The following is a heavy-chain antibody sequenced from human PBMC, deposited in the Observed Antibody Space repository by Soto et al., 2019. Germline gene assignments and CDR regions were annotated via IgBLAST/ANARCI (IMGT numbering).Heavy chain of an antibody. CDR3: VRHGRSSGYYVVYYFDY. V-gene: IGHV4-34*01. D-gene: IGHD3-22*01. Sequence: SETLSLTCAVYGGSFSGYYWSWIRQPPGKGLEWIGEINHSGSTNYNPSLKSRVTISVDTSKNQFSLKLSSVTAADTAVYYCVRHGRSSGYYVVYYFDYWGQGTLVTVSS. CDR1: GGSFSGYY. J-gene: IGHJ4*02. CDR2: INHSGST.